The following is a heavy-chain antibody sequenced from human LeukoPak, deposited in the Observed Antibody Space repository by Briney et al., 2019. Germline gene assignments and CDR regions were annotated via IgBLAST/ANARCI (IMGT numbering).Heavy chain of an antibody. CDR1: GFSLSTRGVG. D-gene: IGHD3-10*01. CDR2: IYWDDDK. CDR3: AHTAYYYGSGSYSNWFDP. J-gene: IGHJ5*02. Sequence: SGPTLVKPTQTLTLTCTFSGFSLSTRGVGVGWIRQPPGKALEWLALIYWDDDKRYSPSLKSRLTITKDTSKNQVVLTMTNMDPVDTATYYCAHTAYYYGSGSYSNWFDPWGQGTLVTVSS. V-gene: IGHV2-5*02.